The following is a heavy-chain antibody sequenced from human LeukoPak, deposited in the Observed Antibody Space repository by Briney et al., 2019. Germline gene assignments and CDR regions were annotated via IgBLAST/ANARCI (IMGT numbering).Heavy chain of an antibody. V-gene: IGHV4-39*07. CDR1: GGSISSSSYY. CDR3: ARDRLVVVAAIYYMDA. Sequence: SETLSLTCTVSGGSISSSSYYWGWIRQPPGRGLEWIGSIYYSGSTYYNPSLKSRVTISVDTSKNQFSLKLSSVTAADTAVYYCARDRLVVVAAIYYMDAWGKGTTVTVSS. J-gene: IGHJ6*03. D-gene: IGHD2-15*01. CDR2: IYYSGST.